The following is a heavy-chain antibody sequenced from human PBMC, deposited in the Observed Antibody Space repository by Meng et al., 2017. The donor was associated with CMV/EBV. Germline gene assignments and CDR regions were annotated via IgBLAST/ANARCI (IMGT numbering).Heavy chain of an antibody. Sequence: CKASGYTFTSYDINGVRQATGQGLEWMGWMNPNSGNTGYAQKFQGRVTMTRNTSISTAYMELSSLRSEDTAVYYCASLPVYGDYVRDYWGQGTLVPSPQ. J-gene: IGHJ4*02. D-gene: IGHD4-17*01. V-gene: IGHV1-8*01. CDR3: ASLPVYGDYVRDY. CDR2: MNPNSGNT. CDR1: GYTFTSYD.